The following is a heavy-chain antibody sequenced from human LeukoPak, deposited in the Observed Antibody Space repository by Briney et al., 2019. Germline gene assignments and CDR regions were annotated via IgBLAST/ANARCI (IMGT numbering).Heavy chain of an antibody. J-gene: IGHJ4*02. Sequence: SETLSLTCTVSGGSVSSGSHYWSWIRQPPGKGLEWIGYIYSSGSTNYNPSLKSRVTISADTSKNQFSLKLNSVTAADTAVYYCARDQIGGGYKPLDYWGEGTLVTVSP. CDR3: ARDQIGGGYKPLDY. CDR1: GGSVSSGSHY. CDR2: IYSSGST. V-gene: IGHV4-61*01. D-gene: IGHD5-24*01.